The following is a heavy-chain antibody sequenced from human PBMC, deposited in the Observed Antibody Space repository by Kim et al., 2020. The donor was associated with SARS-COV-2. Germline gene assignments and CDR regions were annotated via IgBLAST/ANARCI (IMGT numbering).Heavy chain of an antibody. J-gene: IGHJ6*02. CDR2: ISGSGGST. CDR1: GFTFSSYA. CDR3: AKKVRGAGGYYYYGMDV. D-gene: IGHD3-10*01. V-gene: IGHV3-23*01. Sequence: GGSLRLSCAASGFTFSSYAMGWVRQAPGKGLEWVSAISGSGGSTYYADSVKGRFTISRDNSKNTLYLQMNSLRAEDTAVYYCAKKVRGAGGYYYYGMDVWGQGTTVTVSS.